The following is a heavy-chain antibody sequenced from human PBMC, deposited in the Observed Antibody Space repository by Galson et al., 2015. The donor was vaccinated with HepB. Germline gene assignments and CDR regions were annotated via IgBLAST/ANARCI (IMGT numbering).Heavy chain of an antibody. CDR3: ARGVPNCYYYYMDV. D-gene: IGHD3-10*01. J-gene: IGHJ6*03. CDR1: GGSISSYY. V-gene: IGHV4-59*01. CDR2: IYYSGST. Sequence: DTLSLTCTVSGGSISSYYWSWIRQPPGKGLEWIGYIYYSGSTNYNPSLKSRVTISVDTSKNQFSLELSAVTAADTAVYDCARGVPNCYYYYMDVWGKGTTVTVSS.